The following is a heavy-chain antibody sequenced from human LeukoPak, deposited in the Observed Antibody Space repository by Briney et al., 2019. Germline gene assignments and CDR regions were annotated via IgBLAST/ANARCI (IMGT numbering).Heavy chain of an antibody. CDR2: FIGGGGST. V-gene: IGHV3-23*01. CDR1: GFTFSTYA. D-gene: IGHD3-16*02. J-gene: IGHJ4*02. CDR3: ARGGVIDPFDY. Sequence: PGGSLRLSCAASGFTFSTYAMNWVRQAPGKGLEWVSVFIGGGGSTYYADSVKGRFTISRDNSKNTLYLQMNSLRAEDTAVYYCARGGVIDPFDYWGQGTLVTVSS.